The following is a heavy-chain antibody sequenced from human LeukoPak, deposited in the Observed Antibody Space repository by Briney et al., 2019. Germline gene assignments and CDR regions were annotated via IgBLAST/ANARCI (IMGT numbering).Heavy chain of an antibody. J-gene: IGHJ4*02. D-gene: IGHD3-22*01. Sequence: GGSLRLSCAASGFTFTTYWMSWVRQAPGKGLEWVANINQDGNEKYYVDSVKGRFTISRDNAKNSLYLQMNSLRAEDTAVYYCAREPRGYYDSRGYHHDYWGQGTLVTVSS. CDR1: GFTFTTYW. V-gene: IGHV3-7*01. CDR3: AREPRGYYDSRGYHHDY. CDR2: INQDGNEK.